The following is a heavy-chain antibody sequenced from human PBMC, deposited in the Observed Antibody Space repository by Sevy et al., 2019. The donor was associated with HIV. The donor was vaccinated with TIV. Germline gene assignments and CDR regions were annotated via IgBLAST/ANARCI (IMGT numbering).Heavy chain of an antibody. Sequence: GGSLRLSCAASGFTVTFNSMSWVRQAPGRGLVWVSVIYVGRNTYYADSVKGRFTIFRDSFKDTVDLQMDSLRPEDSGVDYYERERAGIDHWGQGTLVTVSS. J-gene: IGHJ4*02. V-gene: IGHV3-53*01. D-gene: IGHD6-19*01. CDR3: ERERAGIDH. CDR1: GFTVTFNS. CDR2: IYVGRNT.